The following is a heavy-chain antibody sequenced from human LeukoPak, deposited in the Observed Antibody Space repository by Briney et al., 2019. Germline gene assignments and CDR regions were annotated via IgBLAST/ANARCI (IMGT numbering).Heavy chain of an antibody. CDR3: ARELGYCSGTTCSVHYYGMDV. Sequence: GGSLRLSCAASGFTFTSYSMNWVRQDPGKGLEWVSYISISSSTIYYGDSVKGRFTISRDNAKNSVYLQMNSLRDEDTAVYYCARELGYCSGTTCSVHYYGMDVWGQGTTVTVSS. J-gene: IGHJ6*02. CDR2: ISISSSTI. D-gene: IGHD2-2*01. CDR1: GFTFTSYS. V-gene: IGHV3-48*02.